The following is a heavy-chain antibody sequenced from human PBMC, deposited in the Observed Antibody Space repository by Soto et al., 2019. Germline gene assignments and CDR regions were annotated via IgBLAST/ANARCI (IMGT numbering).Heavy chain of an antibody. CDR1: GGTFSSYA. D-gene: IGHD6-19*01. J-gene: IGHJ6*02. Sequence: QVQLVQSGAEVQKPGSSVKVSCKASGGTFSSYAISWVRQAPGQGLEWMGGIIPIFGTANYAQKFQGRVTMTADESTSTAYMELSSLRSEDTAVYYCASSAVAGIYYYYYGMDVWGQGTTVTVSS. CDR2: IIPIFGTA. CDR3: ASSAVAGIYYYYYGMDV. V-gene: IGHV1-69*01.